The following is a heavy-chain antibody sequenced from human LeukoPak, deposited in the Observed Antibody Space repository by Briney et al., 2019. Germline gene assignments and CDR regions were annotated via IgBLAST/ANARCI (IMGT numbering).Heavy chain of an antibody. CDR3: ARDPFLDYYYYGMDV. CDR1: GYTFTSYA. D-gene: IGHD3-3*01. Sequence: ASVKVSCKASGYTFTSYAMHWVRQAPGQRLEWMGWINAGNGNTKYSQKFQGRVTITRDTSASTAYMELSSLRSEDTAVYYCARDPFLDYYYYGMDVWGQGTTVTVSS. J-gene: IGHJ6*02. CDR2: INAGNGNT. V-gene: IGHV1-3*01.